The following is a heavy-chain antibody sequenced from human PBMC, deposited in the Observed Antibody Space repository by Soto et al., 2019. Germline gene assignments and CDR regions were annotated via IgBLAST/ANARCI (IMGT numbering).Heavy chain of an antibody. D-gene: IGHD3-3*01. CDR1: GGSISSSSYY. Sequence: SETLSLTCTVSGGSISSSSYYWGWIRQPPGKGLEWIGSIYYSGSTYYNPSLKSRVTISVDTSKNQFSPKLSSVTAADTAVYYCAGHYDFWSDPYYYGMDVWGQGTTVTVSS. CDR2: IYYSGST. CDR3: AGHYDFWSDPYYYGMDV. J-gene: IGHJ6*02. V-gene: IGHV4-39*01.